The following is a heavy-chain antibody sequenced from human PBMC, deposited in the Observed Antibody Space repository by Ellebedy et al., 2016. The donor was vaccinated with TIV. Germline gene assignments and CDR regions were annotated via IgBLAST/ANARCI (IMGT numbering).Heavy chain of an antibody. V-gene: IGHV5-51*01. Sequence: GESLKTSCKGSGYSFTSYWLGWVRQMPGKGLEWMGIISPGDSDTRYSPSFQGQVTISADKSISTAYLQWSSLKASDTAMYYCAGQVPDYGSSFDYWGQGTLVTVSS. CDR3: AGQVPDYGSSFDY. CDR2: ISPGDSDT. D-gene: IGHD4-17*01. CDR1: GYSFTSYW. J-gene: IGHJ4*02.